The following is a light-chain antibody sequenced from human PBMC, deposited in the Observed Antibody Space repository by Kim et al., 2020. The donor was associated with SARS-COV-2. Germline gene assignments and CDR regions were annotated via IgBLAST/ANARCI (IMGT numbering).Light chain of an antibody. CDR1: SSNIGNNY. CDR2: DNN. CDR3: GTWDSSLSAGV. Sequence: GKKVTISCAGSSSNIGNNYVSWYQQLPGTAPKHLIYDNNKRPSGIPDRFSGSKSGTSATLGITGLQTGDEADYYCGTWDSSLSAGVFGGGTQLTVL. V-gene: IGLV1-51*01. J-gene: IGLJ2*01.